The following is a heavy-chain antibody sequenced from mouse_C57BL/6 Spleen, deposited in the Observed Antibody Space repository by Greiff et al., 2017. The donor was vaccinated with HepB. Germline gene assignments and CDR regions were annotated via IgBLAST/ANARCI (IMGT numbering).Heavy chain of an antibody. J-gene: IGHJ2*01. CDR1: GYAFTNYL. CDR3: ARGGGSSYEGYYFDY. Sequence: QVHVKQSGAELVRPGTSVKVSCKASGYAFTNYLIEWVKQRPGQGLEWIGVINPGSGGTNYNEKFKGKATLTADKSSSTAYMQLSSLTSEDSAVYFCARGGGSSYEGYYFDYWGQGTTLTVSS. D-gene: IGHD1-1*01. CDR2: INPGSGGT. V-gene: IGHV1-54*01.